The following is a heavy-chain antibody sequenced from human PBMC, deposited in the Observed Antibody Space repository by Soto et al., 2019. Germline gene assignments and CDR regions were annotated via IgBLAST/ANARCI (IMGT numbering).Heavy chain of an antibody. D-gene: IGHD6-13*01. Sequence: QVQLQESGPGLVKPSQTLSLTCTVSGGSISSGGYYWSWIRQHPGKGLEWIGYIYYRGSTYYNPSLKSRVTISVDTSKPPFSLKLSSVTAADTAVYYCARLRIAAAGTGHYYYGMDVWGQGTTVTVSS. J-gene: IGHJ6*02. CDR2: IYYRGST. CDR3: ARLRIAAAGTGHYYYGMDV. V-gene: IGHV4-31*03. CDR1: GGSISSGGYY.